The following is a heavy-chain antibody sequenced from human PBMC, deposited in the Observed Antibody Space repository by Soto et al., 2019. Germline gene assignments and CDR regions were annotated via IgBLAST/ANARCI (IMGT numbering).Heavy chain of an antibody. D-gene: IGHD2-15*01. Sequence: GGSLRLSCAAPGFTFSSYAMGWVRQGPGKGLEWVAVVSIGGSTHYADSVRGRFTISRDNSKNTLSLQMNSLTAEDTAVYFCAKRRGAGGQFDYWGQGALVTVSS. J-gene: IGHJ4*02. CDR3: AKRRGAGGQFDY. V-gene: IGHV3-23*01. CDR1: GFTFSSYA. CDR2: VSIGGST.